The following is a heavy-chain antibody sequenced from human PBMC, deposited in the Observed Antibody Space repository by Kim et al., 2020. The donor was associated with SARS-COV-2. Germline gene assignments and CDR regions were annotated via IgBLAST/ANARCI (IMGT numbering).Heavy chain of an antibody. Sequence: GGSLRLSCAASGFTFSGSAMHWVRQASGKGLEWVGRIRSKANSYATAYAASVKGRFTISRDDSKNTAYLQMNSLKTEDTAVYYCTRHSERFLEWFESGGLWGQGTLVTVSS. V-gene: IGHV3-73*01. CDR2: IRSKANSYAT. CDR1: GFTFSGSA. J-gene: IGHJ4*02. CDR3: TRHSERFLEWFESGGL. D-gene: IGHD3-3*01.